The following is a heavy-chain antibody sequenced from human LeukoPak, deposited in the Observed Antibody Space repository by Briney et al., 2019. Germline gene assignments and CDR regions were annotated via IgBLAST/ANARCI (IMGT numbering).Heavy chain of an antibody. J-gene: IGHJ4*02. V-gene: IGHV3-7*01. Sequence: GGSLRLSCAASGFTFSSYWKSWVRQAPGKGLEWVANIKQDGSEKYYVDSVKGRFTISRDNAKNSLYLQMNSLRAEDTAVYYCARGGATAAFGYWGQGTLVTVSS. D-gene: IGHD5-12*01. CDR1: GFTFSSYW. CDR3: ARGGATAAFGY. CDR2: IKQDGSEK.